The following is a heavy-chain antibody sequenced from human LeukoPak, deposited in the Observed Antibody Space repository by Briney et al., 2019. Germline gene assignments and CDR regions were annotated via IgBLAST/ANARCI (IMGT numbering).Heavy chain of an antibody. Sequence: SVKVSCKASGYTFTSYAISWVRQAPGQGLEWMGGIIPIFGTANYAQKFQGRVTITADESTSTAYMELSSLRSEDTAVYYCARQHQDYYDSSGYPGGFDYWGQGTLVTVSS. CDR2: IIPIFGTA. J-gene: IGHJ4*02. CDR1: GYTFTSYA. CDR3: ARQHQDYYDSSGYPGGFDY. V-gene: IGHV1-69*13. D-gene: IGHD3-22*01.